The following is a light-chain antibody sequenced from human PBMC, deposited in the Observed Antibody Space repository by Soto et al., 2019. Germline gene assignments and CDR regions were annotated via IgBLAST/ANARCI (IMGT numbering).Light chain of an antibody. CDR3: QQYGSSPWT. CDR1: QSVSSSY. CDR2: GAS. V-gene: IGKV3-20*01. Sequence: EIVLTQSPGTLSLSPGERATLSCRASQSVSSSYLAWYQQKPGQAPRPLIYGASSRAIGIPDRFSGSGSGTDFTLTISRLEREDFAVYYCQQYGSSPWTFVQGTKVEMK. J-gene: IGKJ1*01.